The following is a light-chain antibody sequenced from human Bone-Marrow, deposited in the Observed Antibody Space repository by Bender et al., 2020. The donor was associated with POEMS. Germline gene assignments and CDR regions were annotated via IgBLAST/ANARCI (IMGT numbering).Light chain of an antibody. CDR2: KNN. Sequence: QSVLTQPPSASGTPGQRVTMSCSGSWSNVGRDRVTWYQQVPGTAPKLLIYKNNQRPSGVPDRFSGSKSGTSASLAISGLQSEDEADYYCAAWEDSLNGWVFGGGTKLTVL. J-gene: IGLJ3*02. CDR1: WSNVGRDR. CDR3: AAWEDSLNGWV. V-gene: IGLV1-44*01.